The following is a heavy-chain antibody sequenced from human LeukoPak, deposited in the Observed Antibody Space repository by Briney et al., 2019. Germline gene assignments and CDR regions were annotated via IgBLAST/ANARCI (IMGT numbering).Heavy chain of an antibody. CDR3: ARSDILSGYYNAGNAFDI. D-gene: IGHD3-9*01. V-gene: IGHV4-30-4*01. CDR1: GGSISSGEYY. CDR2: TYYSASA. J-gene: IGHJ3*02. Sequence: PSQTLSLTCTVAGGSISSGEYYWRWVRQPPGTGMEWIGHTYYSASAYYKLSLKSRVTISVDTSKKQFSLKLSSVTAADTAVYYCARSDILSGYYNAGNAFDIWGQGTMVTVSS.